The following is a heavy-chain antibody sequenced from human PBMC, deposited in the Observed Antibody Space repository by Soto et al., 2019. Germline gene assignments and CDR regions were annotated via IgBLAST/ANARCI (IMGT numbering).Heavy chain of an antibody. D-gene: IGHD1-1*01. V-gene: IGHV1-2*02. Sequence: ASVKVSCKASGYTFTGYYMHWVRQAPGQGFEWMGWINPNSGGTNYAQKFQGRVTMTRDTSISTVYMELSRLRSDDTAVYYCAGNWNDGDDYFDYWGQGTLVTVS. J-gene: IGHJ4*02. CDR2: INPNSGGT. CDR3: AGNWNDGDDYFDY. CDR1: GYTFTGYY.